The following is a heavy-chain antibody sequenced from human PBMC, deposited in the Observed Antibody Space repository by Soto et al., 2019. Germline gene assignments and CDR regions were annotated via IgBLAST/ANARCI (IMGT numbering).Heavy chain of an antibody. CDR3: ARGQGIVYSSSHKDNWLDP. D-gene: IGHD6-6*01. J-gene: IGHJ5*02. Sequence: SVKVSCKASGGTFSSYAISWVRQAPGQGLEWMGGIIPIFGTANYAQKFQGRVTITADKSTSTAYMELSSLRSEDTAGYYCARGQGIVYSSSHKDNWLDPWGQGTLVTVSS. CDR2: IIPIFGTA. CDR1: GGTFSSYA. V-gene: IGHV1-69*06.